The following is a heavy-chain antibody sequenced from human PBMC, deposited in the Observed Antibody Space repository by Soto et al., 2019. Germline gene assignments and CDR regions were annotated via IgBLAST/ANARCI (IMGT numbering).Heavy chain of an antibody. V-gene: IGHV3-7*01. J-gene: IGHJ3*02. CDR2: IKQDGSEK. CDR1: GFTFSSYW. D-gene: IGHD2-2*01. CDR3: ARDGCSSTSCPEDDAFDI. Sequence: GESLKISCAASGFTFSSYWMSWVRQAPGKGLEWVANIKQDGSEKYYVDSVKGRFTISRDNAKNSLYLQMNSLRAEDTAVYYCARDGCSSTSCPEDDAFDIWGQGTMVTVSS.